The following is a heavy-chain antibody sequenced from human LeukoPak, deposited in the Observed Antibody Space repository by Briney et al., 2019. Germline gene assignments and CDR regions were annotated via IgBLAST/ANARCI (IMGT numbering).Heavy chain of an antibody. CDR3: ARAARYYDILTGHYGFDY. Sequence: GGSLRLSCAASGFTFSSYAMSCVRQAPGKGLEWVSSISSSSSYIYYADSVKGRFTISRDNAKNSLYLQMNSLRAEDTAVYYCARAARYYDILTGHYGFDYWGQGTLVTVSS. J-gene: IGHJ4*02. V-gene: IGHV3-21*01. CDR1: GFTFSSYA. D-gene: IGHD3-9*01. CDR2: ISSSSSYI.